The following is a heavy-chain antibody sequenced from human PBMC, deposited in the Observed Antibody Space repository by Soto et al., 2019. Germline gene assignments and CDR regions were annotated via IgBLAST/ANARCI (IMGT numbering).Heavy chain of an antibody. CDR2: IYYSGST. CDR1: GGSISSGGYY. V-gene: IGHV4-31*03. D-gene: IGHD6-13*01. J-gene: IGHJ5*02. Sequence: XLSLTCTVSGGSISSGGYYWSWIRQHPGKGLEWIGYIYYSGSTYYNPSLKSRVTISVDTSKNQFSLKLSSVTAADTAVYYCARAIAAANWFDPWGQGTLVTVSS. CDR3: ARAIAAANWFDP.